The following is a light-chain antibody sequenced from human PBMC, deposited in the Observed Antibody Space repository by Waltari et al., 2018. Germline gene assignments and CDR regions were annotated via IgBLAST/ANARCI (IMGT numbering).Light chain of an antibody. CDR2: KAS. J-gene: IGKJ4*01. CDR1: QSISTW. V-gene: IGKV1-5*03. CDR3: QQYTSFTLT. Sequence: DIQMTQSPSTLSASVGERVTITCRASQSISTWLAWYQQKPGKAPKLLIYKASDLESGVPSRFSGSGSGTEFTLTISSLQPDDSATYYCQQYTSFTLTFGGGTKVEIK.